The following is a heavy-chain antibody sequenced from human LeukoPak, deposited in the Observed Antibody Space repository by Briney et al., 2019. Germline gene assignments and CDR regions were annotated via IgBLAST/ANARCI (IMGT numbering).Heavy chain of an antibody. CDR1: GFTFSSYS. V-gene: IGHV3-48*01. CDR3: AKDRTVGIAAAGTVSNFDY. D-gene: IGHD6-13*01. J-gene: IGHJ4*02. CDR2: ITTSGGAK. Sequence: GGSLRLSCAASGFTFSSYSMNWVRQAPGKGLEWISYITTSGGAKNYADSVKGRFTISRDNSKDTLYLQMNSLRAEDTAVYYCAKDRTVGIAAAGTVSNFDYWGQGTLVTVSS.